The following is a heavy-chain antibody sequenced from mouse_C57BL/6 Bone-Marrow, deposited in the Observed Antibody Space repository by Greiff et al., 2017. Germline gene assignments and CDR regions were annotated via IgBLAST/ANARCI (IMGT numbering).Heavy chain of an antibody. Sequence: VKLMESGAELVRPGTSVKMSCKASGYTFTNYWIGWAKQRPGHGLEWIGDIYPGGGYTNYNEKFKGKATLTADKSSSTAYMQFSSLTSEDSAIYYCVRLGGWYAMDYRGQGTSGTVSS. CDR3: VRLGGWYAMDY. J-gene: IGHJ4*01. CDR2: IYPGGGYT. CDR1: GYTFTNYW. V-gene: IGHV1-63*01.